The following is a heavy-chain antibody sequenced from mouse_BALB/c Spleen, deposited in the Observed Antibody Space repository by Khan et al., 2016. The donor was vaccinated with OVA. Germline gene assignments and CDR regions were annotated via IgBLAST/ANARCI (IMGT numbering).Heavy chain of an antibody. CDR2: INPYTGEP. Sequence: QIQLVQSGPELKKPGETVKISCKASGYTFTIYGMNWVRQAPGKGLKWMGWINPYTGEPPYADDFKGRFAFSLETSASTAFLQINNLKNEDTATYFCARVGYNGTMDYWGQGTSVTVSS. CDR3: ARVGYNGTMDY. J-gene: IGHJ4*01. V-gene: IGHV9-3-1*01. CDR1: GYTFTIYG. D-gene: IGHD2-14*01.